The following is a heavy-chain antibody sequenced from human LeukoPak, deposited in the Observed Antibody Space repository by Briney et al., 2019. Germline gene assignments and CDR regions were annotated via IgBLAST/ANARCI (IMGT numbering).Heavy chain of an antibody. CDR2: ISSNGGST. Sequence: GGSLRLSCAASGFTFSSYAMHWVRQAPGKGLEYVSAISSNGGSTYYANSVKGRFTISRDNSKNTLYLQMGSLRAEDMAVYYCATSEYSSGWYDYWGQGTLVTVSS. V-gene: IGHV3-64*01. CDR3: ATSEYSSGWYDY. CDR1: GFTFSSYA. J-gene: IGHJ4*02. D-gene: IGHD6-19*01.